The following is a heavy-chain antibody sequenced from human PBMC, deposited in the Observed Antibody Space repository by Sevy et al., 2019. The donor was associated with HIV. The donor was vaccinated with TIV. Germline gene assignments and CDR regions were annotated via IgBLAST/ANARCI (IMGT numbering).Heavy chain of an antibody. J-gene: IGHJ4*02. D-gene: IGHD2-21*02. Sequence: GGSLRLSCAASGFTFSSYAMSWVRQAPGKGLEWVSAISGSGGSTYYADSVKGRFTISRDNSKNTLYLQMNSLGAEDTAVYYCAKDPTGGNFDYLDYWGQGTLVTVSS. CDR3: AKDPTGGNFDYLDY. CDR2: ISGSGGST. V-gene: IGHV3-23*01. CDR1: GFTFSSYA.